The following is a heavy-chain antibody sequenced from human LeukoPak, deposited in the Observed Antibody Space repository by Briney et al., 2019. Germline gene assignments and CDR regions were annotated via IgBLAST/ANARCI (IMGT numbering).Heavy chain of an antibody. CDR1: GFTSSNYD. CDR3: ARVNWNYSRWFDP. V-gene: IGHV3-48*03. J-gene: IGHJ5*02. CDR2: ISRSGSTI. Sequence: PGGSLRLSCEASGFTSSNYDMNWVRQAPGKGLEWVSYISRSGSTIYYADSVKGRVTISRDNAKNSLYLQMNSLRAEDTALYYCARVNWNYSRWFDPWGQGTLVTVSS. D-gene: IGHD1-7*01.